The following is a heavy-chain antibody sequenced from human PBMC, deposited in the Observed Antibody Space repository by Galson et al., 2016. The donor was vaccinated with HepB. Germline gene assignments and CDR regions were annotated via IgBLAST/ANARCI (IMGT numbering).Heavy chain of an antibody. Sequence: SLRLSCAVSGFTFDDYAMHWVRQAPGKGLEWVSGISWNSGRIVYADSVKGRFTISRDNAKHSLHLQMNRLGGEDTAFYYCAKDRGIAVAGDYAMDVWGQGTTVTVSS. CDR1: GFTFDDYA. CDR3: AKDRGIAVAGDYAMDV. V-gene: IGHV3-9*01. CDR2: ISWNSGRI. J-gene: IGHJ6*02. D-gene: IGHD6-19*01.